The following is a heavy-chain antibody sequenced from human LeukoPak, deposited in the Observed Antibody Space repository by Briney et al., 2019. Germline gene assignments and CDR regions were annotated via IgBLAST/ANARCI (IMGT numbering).Heavy chain of an antibody. CDR3: ARLQTYSSSRHFDF. Sequence: PSETLSLTCTVSGGSISSYYWSWIRQPPGKRLEWIGYIYYTGSTNYNPSLKSRVTISVDTSKNQFSLKLSSVTAADTAVYYCARLQTYSSSRHFDFWGQGTLVTVSS. J-gene: IGHJ4*02. CDR1: GGSISSYY. D-gene: IGHD6-13*01. V-gene: IGHV4-59*01. CDR2: IYYTGST.